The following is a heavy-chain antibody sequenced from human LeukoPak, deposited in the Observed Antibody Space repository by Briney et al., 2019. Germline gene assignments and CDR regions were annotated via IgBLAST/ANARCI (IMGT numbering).Heavy chain of an antibody. V-gene: IGHV1-69*05. CDR1: GGTFSSYA. CDR3: ATMSYGPHYYYYYYMDV. CDR2: IIPIFGTA. J-gene: IGHJ6*03. Sequence: SVKVSCKASGGTFSSYAISWVRQAPGQGLEWMGGIIPIFGTANYAQKFQGRVTITTDESTSTAYMELSSLRSEDTAVYYCATMSYGPHYYYYYYMDVWGKGTTVTVSS. D-gene: IGHD5-18*01.